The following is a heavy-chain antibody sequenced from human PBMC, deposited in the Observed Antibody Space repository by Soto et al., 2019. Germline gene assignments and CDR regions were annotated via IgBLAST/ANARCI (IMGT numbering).Heavy chain of an antibody. CDR1: GGSFSGYY. Sequence: QVQLQQWGAGLLKPSETLSLTCAVYGGSFSGYYWSWIRQPPGKGLEWIGEINHSGSTNYNPSLKSRVTISVDTSKNQFSLKLSSVTAADTAVYYCASGLNSGYVFWGQGTLVTVSS. V-gene: IGHV4-34*01. J-gene: IGHJ4*02. CDR3: ASGLNSGYVF. D-gene: IGHD5-12*01. CDR2: INHSGST.